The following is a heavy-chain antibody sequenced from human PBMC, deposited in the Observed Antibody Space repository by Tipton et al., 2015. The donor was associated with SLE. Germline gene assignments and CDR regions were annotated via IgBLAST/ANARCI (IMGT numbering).Heavy chain of an antibody. J-gene: IGHJ4*02. D-gene: IGHD6-13*01. CDR1: GGSFSGYS. V-gene: IGHV4-34*01. Sequence: GLVKPSETLSLTCAVYGGSFSGYSWSWIRQPPGKGLEYIGEINHSTSTNYNPSLKSRVTISVDTSKNQFSLRLSSVTAADTAVYYCVSDQNNISWYFYWGPGTLVIVSS. CDR2: INHSTST. CDR3: VSDQNNISWYFY.